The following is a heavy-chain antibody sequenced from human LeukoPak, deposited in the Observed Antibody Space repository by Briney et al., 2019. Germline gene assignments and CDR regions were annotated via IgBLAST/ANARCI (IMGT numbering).Heavy chain of an antibody. CDR1: GFTVSSNY. J-gene: IGHJ4*02. Sequence: AGGSLRLSCAASGFTVSSNYMSWVRQAPGKGLECVSYISSSGTTIYYADSVKGRFTISSDNAKNSLYLQMNSLRDDDTAVYFCARAGGGWFFDYWGQGTLVTVSS. D-gene: IGHD6-19*01. CDR2: ISSSGTTI. V-gene: IGHV3-48*02. CDR3: ARAGGGWFFDY.